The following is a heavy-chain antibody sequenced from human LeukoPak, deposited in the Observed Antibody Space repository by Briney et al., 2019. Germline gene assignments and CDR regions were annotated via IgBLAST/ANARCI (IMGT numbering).Heavy chain of an antibody. CDR1: GFRFSSYY. V-gene: IGHV3-7*01. Sequence: GGSLRLSCAASGFRFSSYYMNWVRQAPGKGLEWVANVKEDGNEQYYVDSVRGRFTISRDNAKNSLYLQMNSLRAEDTAVYYCANHLACGSTSCPPFDYWGQGTLVTVSS. CDR2: VKEDGNEQ. CDR3: ANHLACGSTSCPPFDY. D-gene: IGHD2-2*01. J-gene: IGHJ4*02.